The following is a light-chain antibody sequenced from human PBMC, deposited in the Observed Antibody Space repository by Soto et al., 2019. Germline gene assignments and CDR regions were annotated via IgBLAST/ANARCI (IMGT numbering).Light chain of an antibody. CDR1: TGAVTSGHY. J-gene: IGLJ2*01. Sequence: QTVVTQEPSLTVSPGGTVTLTCASGTGAVTSGHYPNWFQQQPGQTPRSLIHSTSISHSWTPARFSGSLLGGKAALTLSGVQPEDEAEYYCLLYYGGAQVFGGGTKLTVL. V-gene: IGLV7-43*01. CDR2: STS. CDR3: LLYYGGAQV.